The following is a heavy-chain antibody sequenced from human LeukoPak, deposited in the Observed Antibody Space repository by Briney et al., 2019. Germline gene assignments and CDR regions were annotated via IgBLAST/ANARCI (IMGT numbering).Heavy chain of an antibody. V-gene: IGHV3-23*01. CDR3: AKDSNWASDY. CDR1: GFTFSSYA. J-gene: IGHJ4*02. D-gene: IGHD7-27*01. Sequence: GGSLRLSCAASGFTFSSYAMSWVRQAPGKGLEWVSAISGSGGSTYYADSVKGRFTISRDSSKNMVYLQMTSLRAEDTALYYCAKDSNWASDYWGQGTLVSVSS. CDR2: ISGSGGST.